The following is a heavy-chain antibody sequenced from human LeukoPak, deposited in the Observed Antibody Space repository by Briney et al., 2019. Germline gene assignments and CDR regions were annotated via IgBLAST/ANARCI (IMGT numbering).Heavy chain of an antibody. V-gene: IGHV1-69*05. CDR1: VGTFISYA. Sequence: GASVKVSCTASVGTFISYAISWVRQAPGQGLEWMGGIIPIFGTANYAQKFQGRVTITTDESTSTAYMELSSLRSEDTAVYYCARDTATTRGYYYYMDVWGKGTTVTVSS. J-gene: IGHJ6*03. D-gene: IGHD4-17*01. CDR3: ARDTATTRGYYYYMDV. CDR2: IIPIFGTA.